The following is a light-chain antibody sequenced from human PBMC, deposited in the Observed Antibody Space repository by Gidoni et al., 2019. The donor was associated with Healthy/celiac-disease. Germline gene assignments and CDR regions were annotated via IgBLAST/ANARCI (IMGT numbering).Light chain of an antibody. CDR2: EVS. CDR1: SSDVGSYNR. CDR3: SLYTSSSTYVV. V-gene: IGLV2-18*01. J-gene: IGLJ2*01. Sequence: GTSSDVGSYNRVSWYQQPPGTAPKLMIYEVSNRPSGVPDRFSGSKSGNTASLTISGLQAEDEADYYCSLYTSSSTYVVFGGGTKLTVL.